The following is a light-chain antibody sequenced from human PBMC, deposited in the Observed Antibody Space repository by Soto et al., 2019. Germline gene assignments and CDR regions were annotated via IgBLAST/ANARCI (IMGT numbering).Light chain of an antibody. CDR3: SSYAGSNNFGV. J-gene: IGLJ1*01. CDR1: SSDVGRYNY. V-gene: IGLV2-8*02. Sequence: LTRAGYASRSPRPSVPIIYTGPSSDVGRYNYVSWYQQHPGKAPKLMIYEVNKRPSGVPDRFSGSKSGNTASLTVSGLQAEDEADYYCSSYAGSNNFGVFGTGNKVTVL. CDR2: EVN.